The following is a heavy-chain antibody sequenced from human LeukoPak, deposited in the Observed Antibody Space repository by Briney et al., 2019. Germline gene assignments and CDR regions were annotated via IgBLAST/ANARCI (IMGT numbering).Heavy chain of an antibody. CDR3: VGEEYGTGSYYKSSD. D-gene: IGHD3-10*01. V-gene: IGHV4-39*01. CDR2: MYHIGTT. CDR1: EGSISSSSFY. Sequence: PSETLSLTCTVSEGSISSSSFYWGWIRQPPGKGLEWIGSMYHIGTTYYNPSLESRVTISADTSKNLCSLKLTSVTAADTAVYYCVGEEYGTGSYYKSSDWGQGILVTVSS. J-gene: IGHJ4*02.